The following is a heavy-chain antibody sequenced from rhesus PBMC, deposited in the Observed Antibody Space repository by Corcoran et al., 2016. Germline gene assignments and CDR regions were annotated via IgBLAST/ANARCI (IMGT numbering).Heavy chain of an antibody. Sequence: QVQLQESGPGLVKPSETLSLTCAVSGYSISSGSGWRLIRLPPGKGLEWIGYIGGRSGSTNYNPALKSRVTIAKDTSKNQFSLKLSAVTAADTAVYYCARGRQQLDLDYWGQGVLVTVSS. CDR3: ARGRQQLDLDY. D-gene: IGHD6-13*01. CDR2: IGGRSGST. V-gene: IGHV4-127*01. J-gene: IGHJ4*01. CDR1: GYSISSGSG.